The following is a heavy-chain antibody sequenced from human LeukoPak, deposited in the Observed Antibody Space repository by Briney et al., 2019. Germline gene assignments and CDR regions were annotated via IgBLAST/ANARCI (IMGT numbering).Heavy chain of an antibody. D-gene: IGHD3-3*01. V-gene: IGHV3-23*01. CDR1: EFTFSSYE. Sequence: GGSLRLSCVASEFTFSSYEMNWVRQAPGKGLEWVSAISGSAVITFYADSVKGRFTISRDNSKNTLYLQMNSLRAEDTALYYCAKSRLSGINDAFDIWGQGTMVTVSS. CDR2: ISGSAVIT. CDR3: AKSRLSGINDAFDI. J-gene: IGHJ3*02.